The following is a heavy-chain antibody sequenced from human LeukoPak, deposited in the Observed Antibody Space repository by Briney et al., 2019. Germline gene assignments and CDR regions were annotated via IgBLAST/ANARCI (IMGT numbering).Heavy chain of an antibody. J-gene: IGHJ4*02. D-gene: IGHD2-8*01. V-gene: IGHV5-51*01. CDR1: GFIFTGYW. CDR3: ARATCVNGICYTLY. Sequence: GESLKISCKGSGFIFTGYWIVWVRQMPGKGLEWVGIIYPADSETTYSPSFQGQITISADRSSTTAHLQWSSLKASDTAIYYCARATCVNGICYTLYWGQGSLVTVSS. CDR2: IYPADSET.